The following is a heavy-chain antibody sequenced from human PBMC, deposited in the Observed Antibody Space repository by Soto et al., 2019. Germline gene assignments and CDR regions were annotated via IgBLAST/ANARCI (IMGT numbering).Heavy chain of an antibody. V-gene: IGHV3-20*04. CDR2: INWNGGST. Sequence: SLRLSCAASGFTFYDYGMSWVRQAPGKGLEWVSGINWNGGSTGYADSVKGRFAISRDNAKNSLYLQMNSLRAEDTALYYCARDPGYSYGTQFDYWGQGTPVTVSS. J-gene: IGHJ4*02. CDR3: ARDPGYSYGTQFDY. CDR1: GFTFYDYG. D-gene: IGHD5-18*01.